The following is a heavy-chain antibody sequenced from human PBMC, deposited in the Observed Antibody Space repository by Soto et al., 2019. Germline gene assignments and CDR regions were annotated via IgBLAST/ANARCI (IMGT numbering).Heavy chain of an antibody. CDR3: AKEGSGTYDFDS. Sequence: VQLLESGGGLIQPGGSLRLSCGASGFTFSSYAMSWVRQAPGKALEWVSVIGGSDGTTYYADSVKGRFTISRDNSKNMLYLQMNSLRVEDTAVYYCAKEGSGTYDFDSWGQGTLVTVSS. V-gene: IGHV3-23*01. CDR1: GFTFSSYA. J-gene: IGHJ4*02. D-gene: IGHD3-3*01. CDR2: IGGSDGTT.